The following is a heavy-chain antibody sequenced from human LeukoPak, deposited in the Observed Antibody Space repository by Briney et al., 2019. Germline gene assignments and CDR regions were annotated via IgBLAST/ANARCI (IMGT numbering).Heavy chain of an antibody. CDR2: IYYSGST. D-gene: IGHD5-18*01. CDR1: GGSISSSSYY. CDR3: ARDTAMVMSFDY. V-gene: IGHV4-39*07. Sequence: SETLSLTCTVSGGSISSSSYYWGWIRQPPGKGLEWIGSIYYSGSTYYNPSLKSRVTISVDTPKNQFSLKLSSVTAADTAVYYCARDTAMVMSFDYWGQGTLVTVSS. J-gene: IGHJ4*02.